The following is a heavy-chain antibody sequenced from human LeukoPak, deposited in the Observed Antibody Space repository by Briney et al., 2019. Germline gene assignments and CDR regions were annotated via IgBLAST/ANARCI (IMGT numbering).Heavy chain of an antibody. J-gene: IGHJ4*02. D-gene: IGHD3-22*01. CDR2: IYSGGST. Sequence: GGSLRLSCAASGFTVSSDYMSWVRQAPGKGLEWVSVIYSGGSTYYADSVKGRFTISRDNSKNTLYLQMNSLRAEDTAVYYCARKGNYYDSSGLDYWGQGTLVTVSS. CDR1: GFTVSSDY. CDR3: ARKGNYYDSSGLDY. V-gene: IGHV3-53*01.